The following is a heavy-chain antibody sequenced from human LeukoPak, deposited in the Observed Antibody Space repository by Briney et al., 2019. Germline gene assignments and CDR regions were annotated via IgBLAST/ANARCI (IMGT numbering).Heavy chain of an antibody. J-gene: IGHJ6*02. D-gene: IGHD6-19*01. CDR1: GYTFTSYD. CDR2: MNPNSGNT. V-gene: IGHV1-8*01. CDR3: ASAYRIAVAGTYCYYGMDV. Sequence: ASVKVSCKASGYTFTSYDINWVRQATGQGLEWMGWMNPNSGNTGYAQKFQGRVTMTRNTSISTAYMELSSLRSEDTAVYYCASAYRIAVAGTYCYYGMDVWGQGTTVTVSS.